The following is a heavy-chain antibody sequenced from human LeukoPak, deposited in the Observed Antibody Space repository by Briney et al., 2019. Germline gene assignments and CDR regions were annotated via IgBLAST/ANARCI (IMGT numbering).Heavy chain of an antibody. J-gene: IGHJ4*02. CDR2: IAYDGSRA. D-gene: IGHD1-14*01. V-gene: IGHV3-33*01. CDR1: GFTFGGYG. CDR3: TRYNNDHFDY. Sequence: GRSLRLSCAGSGFTFGGYGMHWFRQTPGKGLEWVAVIAYDGSRAFYADSVKGRFTISRDNSKNTMSVQMDDLRAEDTAVYYCTRYNNDHFDYWGQGTLVAVSS.